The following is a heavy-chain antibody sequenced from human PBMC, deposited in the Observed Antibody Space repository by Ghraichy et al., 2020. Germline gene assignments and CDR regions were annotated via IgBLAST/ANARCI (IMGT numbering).Heavy chain of an antibody. J-gene: IGHJ4*02. D-gene: IGHD6-6*01. V-gene: IGHV3-53*01. CDR2: IYSGGST. CDR3: AGGQYSSFN. CDR1: GFTVSSNY. Sequence: CAASGFTVSSNYMSWVRQAPGKGLEWVSLIYSGGSTYYADSVKGRFTISRDNSKNTLYLQMNSLRAEDTAVYYCAGGQYSSFNWGQGTLVTVSS.